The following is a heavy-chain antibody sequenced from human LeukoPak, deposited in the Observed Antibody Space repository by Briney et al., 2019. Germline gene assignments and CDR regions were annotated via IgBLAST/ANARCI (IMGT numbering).Heavy chain of an antibody. CDR1: GFTVSSNY. Sequence: GGSLRLSCAASGFTVSSNYMSWVRQAPGKGLEWVSVIYSGGSTYYADSVKGRFTISRDNSKNTLYLQMNGLRAEDTAVYYCARDKDCSGGSCYSVNWGQGTLVTVSS. J-gene: IGHJ4*02. D-gene: IGHD2-15*01. CDR2: IYSGGST. V-gene: IGHV3-53*01. CDR3: ARDKDCSGGSCYSVN.